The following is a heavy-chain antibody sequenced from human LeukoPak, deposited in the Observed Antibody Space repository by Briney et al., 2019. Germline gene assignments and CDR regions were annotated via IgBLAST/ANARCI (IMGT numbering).Heavy chain of an antibody. J-gene: IGHJ6*03. D-gene: IGHD1-14*01. V-gene: IGHV1-8*03. CDR1: GYTFTSYD. Sequence: ASVKVSCKASGYTFTSYDINWVRQATGQGLEWMGWMNPNSGNTGYAQKFQGRVTITTDESTSTAYMELSSLRSEDTAVYYCARGGIRDYYYYMDVWGKGTTVTVSS. CDR2: MNPNSGNT. CDR3: ARGGIRDYYYYMDV.